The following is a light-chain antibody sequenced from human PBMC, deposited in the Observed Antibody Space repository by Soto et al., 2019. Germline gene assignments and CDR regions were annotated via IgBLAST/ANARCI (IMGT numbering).Light chain of an antibody. V-gene: IGLV2-8*01. J-gene: IGLJ2*01. CDR3: SSYAGSTNFVV. CDR1: TSTVGGYNY. CDR2: QVT. Sequence: QSALTKPPSPPGSLGRPVPISGTGPTSTVGGYNYVSWYQQHPGKAPRLMIYQVTKRPSGVPDRFSGSKSGNTASLTVSGLQAEDEADYYCSSYAGSTNFVVFGGGTKLTVL.